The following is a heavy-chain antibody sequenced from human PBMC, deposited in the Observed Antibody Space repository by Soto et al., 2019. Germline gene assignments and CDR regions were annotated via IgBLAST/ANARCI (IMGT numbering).Heavy chain of an antibody. CDR2: VYYSGTT. CDR1: GGSIITTSYY. Sequence: SETRSLTCTVSGGSIITTSYYWGWIRQFPGKGLEWIGNVYYSGTTFYNPSLKGRVTLSVDTSKNQFSLKLNSVIDADTAVYYCARNRGWFGESSLDDWGPGTLVTVSS. V-gene: IGHV4-39*01. D-gene: IGHD3-10*01. CDR3: ARNRGWFGESSLDD. J-gene: IGHJ4*02.